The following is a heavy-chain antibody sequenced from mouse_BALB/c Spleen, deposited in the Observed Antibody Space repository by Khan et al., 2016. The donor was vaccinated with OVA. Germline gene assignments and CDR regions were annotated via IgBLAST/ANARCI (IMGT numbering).Heavy chain of an antibody. CDR2: ISYSGNT. CDR3: ARSGYEAWLAY. D-gene: IGHD2-14*01. V-gene: IGHV3-2*02. CDR1: GYSITSDYA. J-gene: IGHJ3*01. Sequence: EVQLQESGPGLVKPSQSLSLTCTVTGYSITSDYAWNWIRQFPGNKLEWMGYISYSGNTSYNPSLKSRISITRDTSKNQFFLQLNSVTTEDTATYYCARSGYEAWLAYWGQGTLVTVSA.